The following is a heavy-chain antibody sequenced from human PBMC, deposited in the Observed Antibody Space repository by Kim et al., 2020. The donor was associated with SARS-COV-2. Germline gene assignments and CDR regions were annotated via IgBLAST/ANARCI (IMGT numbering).Heavy chain of an antibody. V-gene: IGHV1-3*01. J-gene: IGHJ1*01. Sequence: FQGRVTITRDTSASTGYMELSSLRSEDTAVYYCARPEGRFGELLPLYFQHWGQGTLVTVSS. D-gene: IGHD3-10*01. CDR3: ARPEGRFGELLPLYFQH.